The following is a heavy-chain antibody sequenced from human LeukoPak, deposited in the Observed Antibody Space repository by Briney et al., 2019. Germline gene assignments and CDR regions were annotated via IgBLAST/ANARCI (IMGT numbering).Heavy chain of an antibody. D-gene: IGHD3-10*01. V-gene: IGHV3-23*01. CDR1: GFSFRSYG. J-gene: IGHJ6*03. CDR3: ALGSGTDYYYMDV. CDR2: ISGSGGST. Sequence: GGSLRLSCAASGFSFRSYGMHWVRQAPGKGLEWVSAISGSGGSTYYADSVKGRFTVSRDNAKNSLYLQMNSLRAEDTAVYYCALGSGTDYYYMDVWGKGTTVTVSS.